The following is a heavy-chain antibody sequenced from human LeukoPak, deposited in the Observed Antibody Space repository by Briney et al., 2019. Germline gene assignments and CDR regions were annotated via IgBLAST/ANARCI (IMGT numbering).Heavy chain of an antibody. Sequence: SGTLSLTCTVSGGSISSSYWTWIRQPPGKGLEWIGYIYNSGGTAYNPSLTSRVTILGDTSENQFSLKLRSVTAADTAVYFCARVRYDSSGRTLRFDSWGQGTLVTVSS. CDR2: IYNSGGT. J-gene: IGHJ4*02. CDR1: GGSISSSY. D-gene: IGHD3-22*01. CDR3: ARVRYDSSGRTLRFDS. V-gene: IGHV4-59*01.